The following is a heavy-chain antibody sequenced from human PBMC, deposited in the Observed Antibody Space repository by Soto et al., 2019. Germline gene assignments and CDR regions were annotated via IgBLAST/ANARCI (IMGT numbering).Heavy chain of an antibody. J-gene: IGHJ4*02. CDR1: GYTFTGNY. D-gene: IGHD2-2*01. V-gene: IGHV1-2*02. CDR2: INPTNGGT. Sequence: ASVKVSCKTSGYTFTGNYMHWVRQAPGQGLEWMALINPTNGGTNYAQKFQGRVTMTWDTSIRTAYMELSRLTSDDTAMYYCARGYCSSTGCTHYFDYWRQGTLVTVSS. CDR3: ARGYCSSTGCTHYFDY.